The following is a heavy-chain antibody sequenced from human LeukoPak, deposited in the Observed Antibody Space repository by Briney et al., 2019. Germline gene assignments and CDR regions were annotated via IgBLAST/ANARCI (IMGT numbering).Heavy chain of an antibody. V-gene: IGHV3-20*04. CDR1: GFTFDDYG. D-gene: IGHD2-15*01. Sequence: PGGSLRLSCAASGFTFDDYGMSWVRHAPGKGLEWVSGINWNCGSTGYADSVKGRFTISRDNAKNSLYLQMNGLRAEDTALYYCARLGYCSGGSCYSYYYYYMDVWGKGTTVTVSS. CDR2: INWNCGST. J-gene: IGHJ6*03. CDR3: ARLGYCSGGSCYSYYYYYMDV.